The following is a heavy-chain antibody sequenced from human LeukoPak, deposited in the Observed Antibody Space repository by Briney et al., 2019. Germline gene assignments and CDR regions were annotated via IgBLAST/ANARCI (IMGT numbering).Heavy chain of an antibody. Sequence: SETLSLTCTVSGGSISSYYWSWIRQPAGKGLEWIGRIYTSGSTNYNPSLKSRVTMSVDTSKNQFSLKLSSVTAADTAVYYCARGGYSYVPYNCFDPWGQGTLVTVS. J-gene: IGHJ5*02. D-gene: IGHD5-18*01. V-gene: IGHV4-4*07. CDR3: ARGGYSYVPYNCFDP. CDR1: GGSISSYY. CDR2: IYTSGST.